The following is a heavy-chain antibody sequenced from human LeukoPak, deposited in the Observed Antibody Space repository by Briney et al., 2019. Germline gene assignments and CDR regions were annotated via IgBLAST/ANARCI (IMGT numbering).Heavy chain of an antibody. CDR1: GFTFSSYS. CDR2: ISSSSSYI. CDR3: ARSSIATAPDY. J-gene: IGHJ4*02. Sequence: GALRLSCAASGFTFSSYSMNWVRQAPGKGLEWVSSISSSSSYIYYADSVKGRFTISRDNAKNSLYLQMNSLRAEDTAVYYCARSSIATAPDYWGQGTLVTVSS. D-gene: IGHD6-13*01. V-gene: IGHV3-21*01.